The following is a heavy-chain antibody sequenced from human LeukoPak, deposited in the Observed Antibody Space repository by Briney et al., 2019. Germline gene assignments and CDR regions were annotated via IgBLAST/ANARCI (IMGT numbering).Heavy chain of an antibody. Sequence: SETLSLTCIVSGGSISTYFWSWIRQPPGKGPEWIGYIYYSGSTSYNPSLKSRVTMSVDTSKNQFSLKLSSVTAADTAVYFCARSSGRSAWFDPWGQGTLVTVSS. D-gene: IGHD2-15*01. CDR1: GGSISTYF. CDR2: IYYSGST. CDR3: ARSSGRSAWFDP. J-gene: IGHJ5*02. V-gene: IGHV4-59*01.